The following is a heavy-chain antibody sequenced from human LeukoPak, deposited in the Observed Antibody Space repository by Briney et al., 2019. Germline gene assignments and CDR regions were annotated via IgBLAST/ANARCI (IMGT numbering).Heavy chain of an antibody. CDR2: IIPIFGTA. D-gene: IGHD2-2*01. J-gene: IGHJ4*02. CDR1: GGTFSSYA. V-gene: IGHV1-69*01. Sequence: SVKVSCKASGGTFSSYAISWVRQAPGQGLEWMGGIIPIFGTANYAQKFQGRVTITADESTSTVYMELSSLRSEDKAVYYCARDYGVVPAANFLYWGQGTLVTVSS. CDR3: ARDYGVVPAANFLY.